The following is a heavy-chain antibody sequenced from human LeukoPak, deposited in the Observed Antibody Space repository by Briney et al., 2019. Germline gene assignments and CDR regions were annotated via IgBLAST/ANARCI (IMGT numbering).Heavy chain of an antibody. CDR1: GFTFSDYS. CDR3: AKDPWGSRSF. V-gene: IGHV3-21*06. CDR2: ISGSGNHI. D-gene: IGHD6-6*01. J-gene: IGHJ4*02. Sequence: PGGSPRPSCGASGFTFSDYSMNWVRQAPGKGLEWVSSISGSGNHIYYADSLKGRFTISRDNAKNSVSLQMNNLRADDTAVYYCAKDPWGSRSFWGQGTLVIVSS.